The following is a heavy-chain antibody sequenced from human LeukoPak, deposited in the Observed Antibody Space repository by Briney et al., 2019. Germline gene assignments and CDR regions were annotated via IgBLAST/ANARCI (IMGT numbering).Heavy chain of an antibody. Sequence: GGSLRLSCVASGFTFYNYAMHGVRQAPGKGLEYVSAIGGNGDTSYYPDSVKGRFTISRDNSKNTVYLQLGSLRTEDMAVYYCATRHEYSYPYWGQGILVTVSS. CDR3: ATRHEYSYPY. V-gene: IGHV3-64*02. CDR2: IGGNGDTS. CDR1: GFTFYNYA. J-gene: IGHJ4*02. D-gene: IGHD5-18*01.